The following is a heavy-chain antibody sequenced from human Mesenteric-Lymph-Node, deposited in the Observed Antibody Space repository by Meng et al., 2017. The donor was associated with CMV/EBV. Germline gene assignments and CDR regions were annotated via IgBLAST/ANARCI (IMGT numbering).Heavy chain of an antibody. Sequence: SETLSLTCTVSGGSISSYYWSWIRQPPGKGLEWIGYIYYSGSTNYNPSLKSRVTISVDTSKNQFSLKLSSVTAADTAVYYCARAVEVATDYFDYWGQGTLVTVSS. J-gene: IGHJ4*02. V-gene: IGHV4-59*01. CDR1: GGSISSYY. D-gene: IGHD5-24*01. CDR3: ARAVEVATDYFDY. CDR2: IYYSGST.